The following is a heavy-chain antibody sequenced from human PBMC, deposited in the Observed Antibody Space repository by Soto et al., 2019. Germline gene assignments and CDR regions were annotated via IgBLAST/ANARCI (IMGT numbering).Heavy chain of an antibody. J-gene: IGHJ6*02. Sequence: SETLSLTCTVSGGSISSYYWSWIRQPPGKGLEWIGYIYYSGSTNYNPSLKSRVTISVDTSKNQFSLKLSSVTAADTAVYYCEREGAGIAAAGKRAYYYYGMDVWGQGNTVTVSS. CDR2: IYYSGST. V-gene: IGHV4-59*01. CDR1: GGSISSYY. D-gene: IGHD6-13*01. CDR3: EREGAGIAAAGKRAYYYYGMDV.